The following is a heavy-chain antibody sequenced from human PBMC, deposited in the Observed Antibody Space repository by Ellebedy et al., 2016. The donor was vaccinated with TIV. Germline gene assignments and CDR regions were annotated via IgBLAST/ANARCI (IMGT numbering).Heavy chain of an antibody. V-gene: IGHV4-34*01. CDR3: ARGPALPRGRFDP. CDR1: GGSFNNYY. J-gene: IGHJ5*02. Sequence: MPSETLSLTCAVYGGSFNNYYWSWIRQLPGKGLEWIGEFNLGGTTNYNPSLKSRVTISVDTSKNQFSLNLSSVTAADTAVYYCARGPALPRGRFDPWGQGTLVTVSS. CDR2: FNLGGTT.